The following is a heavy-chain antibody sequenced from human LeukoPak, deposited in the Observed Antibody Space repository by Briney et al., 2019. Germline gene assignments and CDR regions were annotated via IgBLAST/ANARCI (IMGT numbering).Heavy chain of an antibody. J-gene: IGHJ4*02. D-gene: IGHD3-10*01. CDR2: ISWNSGSI. CDR3: ARGSYGSGSYYNDYSDS. CDR1: GFNIGDYA. Sequence: PGRSLRLSCAASGFNIGDYAMHWVRQPPGKGLEWVSGISWNSGSIGYADSVKGRFTISKDNARNSLFLQMNSLRIEDTALYYCARGSYGSGSYYNDYSDSWGQGTVVTVSS. V-gene: IGHV3-9*01.